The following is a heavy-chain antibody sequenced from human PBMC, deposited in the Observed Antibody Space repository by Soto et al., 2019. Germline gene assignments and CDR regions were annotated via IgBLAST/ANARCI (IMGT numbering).Heavy chain of an antibody. J-gene: IGHJ6*02. V-gene: IGHV3-11*01. D-gene: IGHD6-6*01. CDR1: GFTFSDYY. Sequence: QVQLVESGGGLVKPGGSLRLTCAASGFTFSDYYMSWIRQAPGKGLERVSYISSSGSTIYYAHSVKGRFTISRDNAKNSVNLQMNSLRAEDTAVHYCARVVAARRNPGYYGMAVWGQGTTVTVAS. CDR3: ARVVAARRNPGYYGMAV. CDR2: ISSSGSTI.